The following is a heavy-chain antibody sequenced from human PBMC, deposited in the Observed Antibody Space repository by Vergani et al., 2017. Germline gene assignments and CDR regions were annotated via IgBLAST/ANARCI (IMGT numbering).Heavy chain of an antibody. CDR1: GFTFSSYS. CDR2: ISSSSSTI. CDR3: ARDKGGSHYLPLDY. Sequence: EVQLVESGGGLVQPGGSLRLSCAASGFTFSSYSMNWVRQAPGKGLEWVSYISSSSSTIYYADSVKGRFTISRDNAKNSLYLQMNSLRAEDTAVYYCARDKGGSHYLPLDYWGQGTLVTVSS. D-gene: IGHD1-26*01. V-gene: IGHV3-48*01. J-gene: IGHJ4*02.